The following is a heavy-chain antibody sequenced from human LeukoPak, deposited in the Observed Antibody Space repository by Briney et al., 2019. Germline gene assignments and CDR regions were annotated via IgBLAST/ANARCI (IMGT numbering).Heavy chain of an antibody. CDR2: INHSGST. J-gene: IGHJ4*02. V-gene: IGHV4-34*01. D-gene: IGHD3-3*01. CDR1: GGSFSGYY. Sequence: SETLSLTCAVYGGSFSGYYWSWIRQPPGKGLEWIGEINHSGSTNYNPSLKSRVTISVDTSKNQFSLKLSSVTAADTAVYYCARLVGKTYDFWSGYYIGIPYYFDYWGQGTLVTVSS. CDR3: ARLVGKTYDFWSGYYIGIPYYFDY.